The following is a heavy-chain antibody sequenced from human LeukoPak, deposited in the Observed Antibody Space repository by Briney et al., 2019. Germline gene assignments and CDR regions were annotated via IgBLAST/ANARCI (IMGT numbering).Heavy chain of an antibody. Sequence: SETLSLTCAVYGGSSSGYYWSWIRQPPGKGLEWIGEINHSGSTNYNPSLKSRVTISVDTSKNQFSLKLSSVTAADTAVYYCAREYYYDSRGYFYWGQGTLVTVSS. D-gene: IGHD3-22*01. CDR2: INHSGST. CDR3: AREYYYDSRGYFY. V-gene: IGHV4-34*01. J-gene: IGHJ4*02. CDR1: GGSSSGYY.